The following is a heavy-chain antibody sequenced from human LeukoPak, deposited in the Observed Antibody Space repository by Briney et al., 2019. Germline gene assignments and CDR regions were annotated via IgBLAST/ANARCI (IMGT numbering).Heavy chain of an antibody. CDR3: ARHEDTAMVVSPFDF. D-gene: IGHD5-18*01. J-gene: IGHJ4*02. CDR2: INHSGST. V-gene: IGHV4-34*01. CDR1: GGSFSGYY. Sequence: SETLSLTCAVYGGSFSGYYWSWIRQPPGKGLEWIGEINHSGSTNYNPSLKSRAIISVDTSKNQFSLKLSSVTAADTAVYYCARHEDTAMVVSPFDFWGQGTLVTVSS.